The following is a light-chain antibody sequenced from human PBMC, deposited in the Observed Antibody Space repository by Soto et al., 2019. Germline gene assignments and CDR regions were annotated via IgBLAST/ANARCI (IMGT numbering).Light chain of an antibody. CDR2: GAS. CDR1: QSVSRY. J-gene: IGKJ1*01. CDR3: QQYGSSPPT. Sequence: IVLTQAPGTLSLSPGERATLSCRASQSVSRYLTCYQQKPGQGPRVLIYGASSRATGIPDRFSGSGSGTDFTLTINRLEPEDFAVYYCQQYGSSPPTFGQGTKVDIK. V-gene: IGKV3-20*01.